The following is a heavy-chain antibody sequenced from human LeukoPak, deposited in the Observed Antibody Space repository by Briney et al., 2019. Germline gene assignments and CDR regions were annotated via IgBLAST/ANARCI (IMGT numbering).Heavy chain of an antibody. CDR2: IISSSSFI. Sequence: GGSLRLSCAASGFTFSSYTMNWVRQAPGKGLEWVSSIISSSSFIYYADSVKGRFTISRDNAKNSLYLQMNSLRAEDTAVYYCARSTGYCSGGSCYNGVGYWGQGTLVTVSS. D-gene: IGHD2-15*01. J-gene: IGHJ4*02. CDR3: ARSTGYCSGGSCYNGVGY. CDR1: GFTFSSYT. V-gene: IGHV3-21*01.